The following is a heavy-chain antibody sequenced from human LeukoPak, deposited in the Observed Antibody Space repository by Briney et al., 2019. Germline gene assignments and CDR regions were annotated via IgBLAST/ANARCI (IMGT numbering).Heavy chain of an antibody. D-gene: IGHD6-13*01. V-gene: IGHV1-69*13. CDR1: GGTFSSYA. CDR3: ARNDPSYSSSWYGGY. J-gene: IGHJ4*02. Sequence: ASVKVSCKASGGTFSSYAISWVRQAPGQGLEWVGGIIPIFGTANYAQKFQGRVTITADESTSTAYMELSSLRSEDTAVYYCARNDPSYSSSWYGGYWGQGTLDTVSS. CDR2: IIPIFGTA.